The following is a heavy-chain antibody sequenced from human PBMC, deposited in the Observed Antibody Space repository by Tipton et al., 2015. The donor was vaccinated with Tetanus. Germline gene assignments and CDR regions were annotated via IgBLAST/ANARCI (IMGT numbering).Heavy chain of an antibody. J-gene: IGHJ4*02. V-gene: IGHV4-4*07. Sequence: TLSLTCTVSRASMNSYYWTWIRQPAGKGLEWIGRIYPSGSTNYSPSLESRVTMSVDTSKNQFSLKLNSVTAADTAVYYCARVEEGYCSGGTCYFADWGRGTLVTVSS. D-gene: IGHD2-15*01. CDR3: ARVEEGYCSGGTCYFAD. CDR2: IYPSGST. CDR1: RASMNSYY.